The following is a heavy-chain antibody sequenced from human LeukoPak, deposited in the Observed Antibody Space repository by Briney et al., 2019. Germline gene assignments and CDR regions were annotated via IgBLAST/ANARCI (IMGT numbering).Heavy chain of an antibody. CDR3: AKDQGIGNTGSLRGAFDI. CDR1: GFTFSNYG. J-gene: IGHJ3*02. D-gene: IGHD1-26*01. V-gene: IGHV3-23*01. Sequence: GGSLRLSCAASGFTFSNYGMGWVRQAPEKGLEWVSVISGYSSVTYYADSVKGRFTISRDNSKNTLYLQMNSLRAHDTAVYYCAKDQGIGNTGSLRGAFDIWGQGTMVTVSS. CDR2: ISGYSSVT.